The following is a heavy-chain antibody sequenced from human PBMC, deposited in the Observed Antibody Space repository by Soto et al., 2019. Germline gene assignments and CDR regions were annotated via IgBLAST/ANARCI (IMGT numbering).Heavy chain of an antibody. CDR1: GFTFNYYW. Sequence: EVQLVESEGGLVQRGGSLRLSCAASGFTFNYYWMHWVRQAPGQGLVWVSHIHSDGSTTTYADSVKGRFTISRDNAKNTLYLQMNSRRAEATAVYYCVRGDKGGFDLWGQGTTVTVSS. CDR2: IHSDGSTT. V-gene: IGHV3-74*01. CDR3: VRGDKGGFDL. J-gene: IGHJ3*01. D-gene: IGHD2-21*02.